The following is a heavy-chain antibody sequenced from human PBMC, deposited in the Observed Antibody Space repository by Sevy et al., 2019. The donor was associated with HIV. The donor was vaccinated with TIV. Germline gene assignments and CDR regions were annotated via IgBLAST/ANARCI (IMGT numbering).Heavy chain of an antibody. J-gene: IGHJ4*02. Sequence: SETLSLTCTVSGDSVSGGNYYWSWIRHPPGKGLEWIGYIYYSGSTNYNPSLKSRVTISIDTSKNQFSLRLTSVTAADTAVYYCARGLFDYWGQGTLVTVSS. V-gene: IGHV4-61*01. CDR1: GDSVSGGNYY. CDR3: ARGLFDY. CDR2: IYYSGST.